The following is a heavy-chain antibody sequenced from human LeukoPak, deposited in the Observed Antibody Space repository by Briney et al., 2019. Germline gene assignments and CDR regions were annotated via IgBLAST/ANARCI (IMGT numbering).Heavy chain of an antibody. CDR3: ARGWVYNWNLI. D-gene: IGHD1-7*01. CDR1: GGTFSSYA. CDR2: INPNSGGT. Sequence: ASVKVSCKASGGTFSSYAISWVRQAPGQGLEWMRWINPNSGGTNYAQKFQGRVTMTRDTSISTAYMELSRLRSDDTAVYYCARGWVYNWNLIWGQGTLVTVSS. V-gene: IGHV1-2*02. J-gene: IGHJ4*02.